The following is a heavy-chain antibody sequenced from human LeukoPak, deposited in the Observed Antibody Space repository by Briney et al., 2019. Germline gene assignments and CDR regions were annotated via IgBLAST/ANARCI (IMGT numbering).Heavy chain of an antibody. V-gene: IGHV1-18*01. CDR3: ASWVSYGDYDY. Sequence: WMGCISAYNGNTNYAQKLQGRVTMTTDTSTSTAYMELRSLRSDDTAVYYCASWVSYGDYDYWGQGTLVTVSS. D-gene: IGHD4-17*01. CDR2: ISAYNGNT. J-gene: IGHJ4*02.